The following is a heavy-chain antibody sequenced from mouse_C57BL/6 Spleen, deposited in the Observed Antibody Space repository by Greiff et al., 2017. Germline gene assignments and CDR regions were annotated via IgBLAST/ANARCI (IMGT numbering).Heavy chain of an antibody. Sequence: EVQLVESGGGLVRPGGSLKLSCAASGFTFSDYGMHWVRQAPEKGLEWVAYISSGSSTIYYADTVQGRYTISRDNAKNTPFLQMTSLRSEDTAMYYYASKDGYYAFGCWGPGTLVT. J-gene: IGHJ3*01. CDR2: ISSGSSTI. CDR1: GFTFSDYG. D-gene: IGHD2-3*01. V-gene: IGHV5-17*01. CDR3: ASKDGYYAFGC.